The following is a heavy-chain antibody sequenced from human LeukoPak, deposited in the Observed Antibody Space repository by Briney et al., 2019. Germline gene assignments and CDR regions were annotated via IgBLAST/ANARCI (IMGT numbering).Heavy chain of an antibody. CDR3: ARGDFYYDSSGNMFDY. Sequence: TSETLSLTCTVSGGSISSYNWTWIRQPAGKGLEWIGRIYTSGITKYSPSLKSRVAMSLDTSKNQFSLKMSSVTAADTAVYYCARGDFYYDSSGNMFDYWGQGTLVTVSS. V-gene: IGHV4-4*07. CDR1: GGSISSYN. J-gene: IGHJ4*02. D-gene: IGHD3-22*01. CDR2: IYTSGIT.